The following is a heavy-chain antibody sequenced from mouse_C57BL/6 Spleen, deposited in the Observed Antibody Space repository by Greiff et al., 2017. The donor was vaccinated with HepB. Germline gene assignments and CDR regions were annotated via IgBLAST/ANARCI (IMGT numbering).Heavy chain of an antibody. V-gene: IGHV1-26*01. J-gene: IGHJ3*01. Sequence: EVQLQQSGPELVKPGASVKISCKASGYTFTDYYMNWVKQSHGKSLEWIGDINPNNGGTSYNQKFKGKATLTVDKSSSTAYMELRGLTSEDSAVYYCARVSYGYSWFAYWGQGTLVTVSA. CDR1: GYTFTDYY. CDR2: INPNNGGT. D-gene: IGHD2-2*01. CDR3: ARVSYGYSWFAY.